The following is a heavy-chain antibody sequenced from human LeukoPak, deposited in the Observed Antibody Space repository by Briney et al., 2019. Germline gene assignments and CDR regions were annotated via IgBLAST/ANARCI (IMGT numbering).Heavy chain of an antibody. D-gene: IGHD3-10*01. CDR2: IRYDGSNK. J-gene: IGHJ4*02. CDR3: AKDGYPGYYGSGSYSYYFDY. Sequence: GGSLRLSCAASGFTFSSYGMHWVRQAPGKGLEWVAFIRYDGSNKYYADSVKGRFTISRDNSKNTLYLQMNSLRAEDTAVYYCAKDGYPGYYGSGSYSYYFDYWRQGTLVTVSS. V-gene: IGHV3-30*02. CDR1: GFTFSSYG.